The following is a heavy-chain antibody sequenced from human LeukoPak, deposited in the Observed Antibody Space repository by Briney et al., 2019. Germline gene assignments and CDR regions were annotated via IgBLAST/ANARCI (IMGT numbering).Heavy chain of an antibody. J-gene: IGHJ6*03. CDR2: IIPIFGTA. Sequence: SVKVSRKASGGTFSSYAISWVRQAPGQGLEWMGGIIPIFGTANYAQKFQGRVTITTDESTSTAYMELSSLRSEDTAVYYCARGAVVITSVLNYYYYMDVWGKGTTVTVSS. V-gene: IGHV1-69*05. D-gene: IGHD3-22*01. CDR1: GGTFSSYA. CDR3: ARGAVVITSVLNYYYYMDV.